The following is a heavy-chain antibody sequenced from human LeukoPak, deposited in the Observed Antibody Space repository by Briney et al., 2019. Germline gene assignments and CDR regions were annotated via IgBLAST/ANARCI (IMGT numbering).Heavy chain of an antibody. CDR2: IYSGGST. Sequence: GGSLGLSCAASGFTVSSNYMSWVRQAPGKGLEWVSVIYSGGSTHYADSVKGRFTISRDNSKNTLYLQMNSLRAEDTAVYYCASSSIAARLDYWGQGTLVTVSS. CDR1: GFTVSSNY. J-gene: IGHJ4*02. CDR3: ASSSIAARLDY. V-gene: IGHV3-66*02. D-gene: IGHD6-6*01.